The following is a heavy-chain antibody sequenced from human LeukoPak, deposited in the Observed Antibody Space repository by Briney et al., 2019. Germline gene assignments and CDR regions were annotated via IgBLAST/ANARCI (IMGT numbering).Heavy chain of an antibody. CDR3: AGTMVRGVIIVGWFDP. Sequence: SETLSLTCTVSGGSISSGSYYWSWIRQPAGKGLEWIGRIYTSGSTNYNPSLKSRVTMSVDTSKNQFSLKLSSVTAADMAVYYCAGTMVRGVIIVGWFDPWGQGTLVTVSS. CDR2: IYTSGST. CDR1: GGSISSGSYY. D-gene: IGHD3-10*01. J-gene: IGHJ5*02. V-gene: IGHV4-61*02.